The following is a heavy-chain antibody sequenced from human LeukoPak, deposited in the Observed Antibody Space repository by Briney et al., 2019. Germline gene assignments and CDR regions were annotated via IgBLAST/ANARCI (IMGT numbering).Heavy chain of an antibody. CDR1: GGSISSGGYY. CDR3: VVVVGGRHNWFDP. D-gene: IGHD2-15*01. Sequence: PSETLSLTCTVPGGSISSGGYYWSWIRQHPGKGLEWIGYIYYSGSTYYNPSLKSRVTISVDTSKNQFSLKLSSVTAADTAVYYCVVVVGGRHNWFDPWGQGTLVTVSS. V-gene: IGHV4-31*03. CDR2: IYYSGST. J-gene: IGHJ5*02.